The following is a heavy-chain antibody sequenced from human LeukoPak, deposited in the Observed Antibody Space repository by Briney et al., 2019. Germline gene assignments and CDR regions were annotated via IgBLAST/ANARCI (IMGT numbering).Heavy chain of an antibody. CDR3: ARGPGISWPQY. Sequence: GGSLRLSCAASGFTVSNNYMSWVRQAPGKGLEWVSIIYDGGRTYYADSVRGRFTISRDNSKNMLYLQMSSLRAEDTAVYYCARGPGISWPQYWGQGTLVTVSS. CDR2: IYDGGRT. CDR1: GFTVSNNY. V-gene: IGHV3-53*01. D-gene: IGHD1-14*01. J-gene: IGHJ4*02.